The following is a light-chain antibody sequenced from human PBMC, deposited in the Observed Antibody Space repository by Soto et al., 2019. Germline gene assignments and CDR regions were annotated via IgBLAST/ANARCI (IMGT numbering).Light chain of an antibody. J-gene: IGKJ1*01. CDR3: QQYYSIPWT. CDR2: WAS. V-gene: IGKV4-1*01. Sequence: DIVMTQSPDSLAVSLGERATINCKSSQSVLLSSNNKNYLAWYQQKPGQPPKLLIDWASTRESGVPDRFSGGGSGTEFTLTISSLQAEDVAVYFCQQYYSIPWTFGQGTKVEIK. CDR1: QSVLLSSNNKNY.